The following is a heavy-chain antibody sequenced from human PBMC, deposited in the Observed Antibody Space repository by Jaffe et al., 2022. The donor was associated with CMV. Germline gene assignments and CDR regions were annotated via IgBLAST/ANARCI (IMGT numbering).Heavy chain of an antibody. Sequence: QLQLQESGPGLVKPSETLSLTCTVSGGSISSSSYYWGWIRQPPGKGLEWIGSIYYSGSTYYNPSLKSRVTISVDTSKNQFSLKLSSVTAADTAVYYCARHTSELELLPHTLYGMDVWGQGTTVTVSS. CDR1: GGSISSSSYY. CDR3: ARHTSELELLPHTLYGMDV. CDR2: IYYSGST. V-gene: IGHV4-39*01. D-gene: IGHD1-7*01. J-gene: IGHJ6*02.